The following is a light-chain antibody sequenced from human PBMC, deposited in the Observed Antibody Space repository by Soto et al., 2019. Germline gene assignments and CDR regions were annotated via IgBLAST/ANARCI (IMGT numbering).Light chain of an antibody. Sequence: DIQMTQSPSTLSASVGDKVTITCRASQSISSWLAWYQQKPGKAPKLLIYKASSLESGVPSRFSGSGSGTEFTLVITSLQPDDCATYYCQQYNSYPWTFGQGTKVEI. CDR1: QSISSW. CDR3: QQYNSYPWT. J-gene: IGKJ1*01. CDR2: KAS. V-gene: IGKV1-5*03.